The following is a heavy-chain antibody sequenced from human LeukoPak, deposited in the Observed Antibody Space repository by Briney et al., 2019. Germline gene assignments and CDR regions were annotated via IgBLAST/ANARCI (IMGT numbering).Heavy chain of an antibody. D-gene: IGHD6-19*01. V-gene: IGHV3-23*01. J-gene: IGHJ6*02. CDR1: GFTFSSYG. CDR3: AKRMGLAHYYFYGMDV. Sequence: PGGSLGLSCAVSGFTFSSYGMHWVRQAPGKGLEWVSVIGGGDGSIYYADSVKGRFTISRDNSKNTLYLQMTSLRAEDAAIYYCAKRMGLAHYYFYGMDVWGQGTTVTVSS. CDR2: IGGGDGSI.